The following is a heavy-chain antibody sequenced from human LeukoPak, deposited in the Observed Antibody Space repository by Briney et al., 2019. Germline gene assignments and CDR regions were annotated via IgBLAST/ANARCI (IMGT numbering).Heavy chain of an antibody. CDR1: GFTFSSYA. J-gene: IGHJ5*02. CDR3: ARDALGAARPRWFDP. CDR2: ISGSGGST. V-gene: IGHV3-23*01. D-gene: IGHD6-6*01. Sequence: PGGSLRLSCAASGFTFSSYAMSWVRQAPGKGLEWVSAISGSGGSTYYADSVKGRFTISRDNAKNSLYLQMNSLRAEDTAVYYCARDALGAARPRWFDPWGQGTLVTVSS.